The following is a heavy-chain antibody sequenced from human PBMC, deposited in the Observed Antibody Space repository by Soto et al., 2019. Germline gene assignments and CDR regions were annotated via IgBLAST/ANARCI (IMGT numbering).Heavy chain of an antibody. J-gene: IGHJ4*02. CDR3: ARQGYCSGGSCYTNFDY. Sequence: PSDTLSLTCTVSGSSISSYYWSWIRQPPGKGLEWIGYIYYSGSTNYNPSLKSRVTISVDTSKNQFSLKLSSVTAADTAVYYCARQGYCSGGSCYTNFDYWGQGTLVTVSS. CDR1: GSSISSYY. V-gene: IGHV4-59*08. CDR2: IYYSGST. D-gene: IGHD2-15*01.